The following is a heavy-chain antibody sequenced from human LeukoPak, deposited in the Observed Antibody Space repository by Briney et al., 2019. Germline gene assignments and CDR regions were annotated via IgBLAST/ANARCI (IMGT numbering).Heavy chain of an antibody. CDR1: GGSISSGGYY. J-gene: IGHJ5*02. Sequence: SETLSLTCTVSGGSISSGGYYWSWIRQHPGKGLEWIGYIYYSGSTYYNPSLKSRVTISVDTSKNQFSLKLSSVTAADTAVYYCARAFIVVVPAAIPRTGGWFDPWGQGTLVTVSS. CDR3: ARAFIVVVPAAIPRTGGWFDP. V-gene: IGHV4-31*03. CDR2: IYYSGST. D-gene: IGHD2-2*01.